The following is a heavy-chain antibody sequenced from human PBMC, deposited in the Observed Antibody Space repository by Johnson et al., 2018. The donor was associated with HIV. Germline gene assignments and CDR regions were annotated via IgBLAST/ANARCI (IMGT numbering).Heavy chain of an antibody. CDR3: ARVGRPWLPRDAFDI. CDR2: INWNGGST. D-gene: IGHD6-19*01. Sequence: VQLVESVGGEVRPGGSLRLACAASGFTFDDYGMSWVRQAPGKGLEWVSGINWNGGSTGFADTVKGRFTISRDNSKNTLYLQMNSLRAEDTAVYYCARVGRPWLPRDAFDIWGQGTMVTVSS. V-gene: IGHV3-20*04. J-gene: IGHJ3*02. CDR1: GFTFDDYG.